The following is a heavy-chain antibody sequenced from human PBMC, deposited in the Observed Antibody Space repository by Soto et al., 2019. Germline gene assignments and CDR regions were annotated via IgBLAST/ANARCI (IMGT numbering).Heavy chain of an antibody. D-gene: IGHD3-22*01. CDR3: ARYLDTSAYYSFDY. V-gene: IGHV1-2*02. CDR1: GYTFTGLN. Sequence: ASVKVSCKASGYTFTGLNMHWVRQAPGQGFEWMGWINPNNGDTKYAQKFQGRVTLTTDTSISTAYMELSSLRSDDTAVYYCARYLDTSAYYSFDYWGQGTVVTVSS. J-gene: IGHJ4*02. CDR2: INPNNGDT.